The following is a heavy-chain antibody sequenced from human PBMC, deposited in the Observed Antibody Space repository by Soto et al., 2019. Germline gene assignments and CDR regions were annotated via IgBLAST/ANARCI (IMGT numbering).Heavy chain of an antibody. V-gene: IGHV4-59*01. J-gene: IGHJ4*02. CDR1: GGSITTYY. CDR2: IDYSGST. CDR3: ATLRDYGAYDY. D-gene: IGHD4-17*01. Sequence: QVQLQESGPGLVKPSETLSLTCTVSGGSITTYYWSCIRQPPGKGLEWIGYIDYSGSTNYNSALKSRVTMSSDTSKTQVFLRLSSVTAADTAVYYCATLRDYGAYDYWGQGTLVTVSS.